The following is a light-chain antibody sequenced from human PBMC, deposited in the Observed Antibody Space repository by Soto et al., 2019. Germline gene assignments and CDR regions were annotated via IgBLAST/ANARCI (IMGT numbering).Light chain of an antibody. V-gene: IGKV3-20*01. CDR2: GAS. CDR1: QSVSSSY. J-gene: IGKJ1*01. CDR3: QNYGSSPTWT. Sequence: ESVLTQSPCTLSLSPGERATLSCRASQSVSSSYLAWYQQKTGQAPRLLIYGASSRATGITDRFSGSGSGTDFTLTISRLETEDFEVYYCQNYGSSPTWTFGQGTKVDIK.